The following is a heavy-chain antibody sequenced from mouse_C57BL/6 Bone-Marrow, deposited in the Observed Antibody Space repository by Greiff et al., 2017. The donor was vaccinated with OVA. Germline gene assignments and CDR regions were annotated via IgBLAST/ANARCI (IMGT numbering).Heavy chain of an antibody. CDR3: ARCYGSSYDWYFDV. V-gene: IGHV1-85*01. Sequence: ECGPELVKPGASVKLSCKASGYTFTSYDINWVKQRPGQGLEWIGWIYPRDGSTKYNEKFKGKATLTVDTSSSTAYMELHSLTSEDSAVYFCARCYGSSYDWYFDVWGTGTTVTVSS. CDR1: GYTFTSYD. CDR2: IYPRDGST. J-gene: IGHJ1*03. D-gene: IGHD1-1*01.